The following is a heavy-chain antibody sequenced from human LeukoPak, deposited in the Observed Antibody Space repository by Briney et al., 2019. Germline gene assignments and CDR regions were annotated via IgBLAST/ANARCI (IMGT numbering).Heavy chain of an antibody. CDR1: GYSFTSYW. CDR3: ARLGARDDWIAAAVPSPFDY. Sequence: GESLKISCKGSGYSFTSYWIGWVRQMPGKGLEWMGIIYPGDSDTRYSPSFQGQVTISADKSISTAYLQWSSLKASDTAMYYCARLGARDDWIAAAVPSPFDYWGQGTLVTVSS. V-gene: IGHV5-51*01. J-gene: IGHJ4*02. CDR2: IYPGDSDT. D-gene: IGHD6-13*01.